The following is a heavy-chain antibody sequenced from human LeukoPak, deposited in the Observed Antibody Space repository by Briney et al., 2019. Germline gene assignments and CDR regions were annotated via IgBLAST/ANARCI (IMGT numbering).Heavy chain of an antibody. CDR2: INSDGSST. V-gene: IGHV3-74*01. Sequence: GGSLRLSCAASGFTSSSYWMHWVRQAPGKGLVWVSRINSDGSSTGYADSVKGRFTISRDNAKNTLYLQMNSLRAEDTAVYYCARGSIAARLDPWGQGTLVTVSS. CDR3: ARGSIAARLDP. D-gene: IGHD6-6*01. CDR1: GFTSSSYW. J-gene: IGHJ5*02.